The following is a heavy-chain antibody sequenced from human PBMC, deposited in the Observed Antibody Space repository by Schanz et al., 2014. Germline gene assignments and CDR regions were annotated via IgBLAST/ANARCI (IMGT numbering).Heavy chain of an antibody. D-gene: IGHD2-2*01. CDR3: ARDRRRYSSTASCLHDNWFDP. V-gene: IGHV1-18*01. CDR2: ISACNGNT. Sequence: QILLVQPGPEVKKPGASVKVSCKASGYTFTSYGINWVRQAPGQGLEWMGWISACNGNTNYAQKRQGRVTMTPDTATSTTYMSLRRLRSDDTAVYYCARDRRRYSSTASCLHDNWFDPWGQGTLVIVSS. CDR1: GYTFTSYG. J-gene: IGHJ5*02.